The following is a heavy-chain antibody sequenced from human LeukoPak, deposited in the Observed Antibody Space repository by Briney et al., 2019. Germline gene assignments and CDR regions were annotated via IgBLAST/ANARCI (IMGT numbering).Heavy chain of an antibody. Sequence: PGGSLRLSCAASGFTFSTFGMHWVRQAPGKGLDWVALISYDGSIKYYADSVKRRFTISRDNSKNTLYLQMNSLRDEDTAVYYCAKVSAVGGFYYYGMDVWGQGTTVTVSS. CDR1: GFTFSTFG. D-gene: IGHD6-19*01. J-gene: IGHJ6*02. CDR2: ISYDGSIK. V-gene: IGHV3-30*18. CDR3: AKVSAVGGFYYYGMDV.